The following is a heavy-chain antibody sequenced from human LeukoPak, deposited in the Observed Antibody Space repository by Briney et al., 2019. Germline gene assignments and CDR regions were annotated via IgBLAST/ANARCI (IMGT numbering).Heavy chain of an antibody. CDR3: ARHGGGVVVPAAALDY. J-gene: IGHJ4*02. CDR1: GGSFSGYY. D-gene: IGHD2-2*01. CDR2: INHSGST. V-gene: IGHV4-34*01. Sequence: SETLSLTCAVYGGSFSGYYWSWIRQPPGKGLEWIGEINHSGSTNYNPSLKSRVTISVDTSKNQFSLKLSSVTAADTAVYYCARHGGGVVVPAAALDYWGQGTLVTVSS.